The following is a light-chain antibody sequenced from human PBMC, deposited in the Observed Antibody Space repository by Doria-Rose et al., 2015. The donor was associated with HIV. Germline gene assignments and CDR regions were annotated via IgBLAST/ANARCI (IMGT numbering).Light chain of an antibody. V-gene: IGLV1-51*01. J-gene: IGLJ2*01. CDR2: DNN. CDR3: GTWDSSLSSGV. CDR1: PPNIGNNF. Sequence: QSVVTQPPSVSAAPGQKVTISCSGSPPNIGNNFVSWYQQFPGTAPKLLIYDNNKRRSGIPDRFSGSKSGTSATLDITGLQPGDEADYYCGTWDSSLSSGVFGGGTNLTVL.